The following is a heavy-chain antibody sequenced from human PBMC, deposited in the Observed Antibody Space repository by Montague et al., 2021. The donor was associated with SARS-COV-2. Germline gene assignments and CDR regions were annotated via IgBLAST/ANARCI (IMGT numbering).Heavy chain of an antibody. CDR3: AREDDCEGGGIFDY. D-gene: IGHD2-21*02. CDR1: GFTFSSYE. Sequence: YLRLSCAASGFTFSSYEMNWVRQAPGRGLEWVSYISSSGSTLYHADSVRGRFTISRDNARDSVYLQMNSLRAEDAAVYYCAREDDCEGGGIFDYWGQGTLVAVSS. CDR2: ISSSGSTL. V-gene: IGHV3-48*03. J-gene: IGHJ4*02.